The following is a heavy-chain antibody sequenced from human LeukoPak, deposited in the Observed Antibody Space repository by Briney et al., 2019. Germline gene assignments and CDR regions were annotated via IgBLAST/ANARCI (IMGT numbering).Heavy chain of an antibody. CDR3: ASDVNIAVAGML. CDR1: GFTFSSYW. Sequence: GGSLRLSCAASGFTFSSYWMSWVRQAPGKGLEWVAVISYDGSNKYYADSVKGRFTISRDNSKNTLYLQMNSLRAEDTAVYYCASDVNIAVAGMLWGQGTLVTVSS. D-gene: IGHD6-19*01. J-gene: IGHJ4*02. V-gene: IGHV3-30-3*01. CDR2: ISYDGSNK.